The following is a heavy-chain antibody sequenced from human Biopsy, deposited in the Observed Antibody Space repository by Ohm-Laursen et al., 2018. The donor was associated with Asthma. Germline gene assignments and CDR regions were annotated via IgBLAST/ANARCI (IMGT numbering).Heavy chain of an antibody. Sequence: VASVKVSCKTSGYTLNSAGITWVRQAPGQGLEWMGWFSVYNGNTKVAQKLQDRVTMITDTSTSTAYMELRSLRSDDTAVYFCARAVDYSHYYGIDVWGQGPTVTVS. J-gene: IGHJ6*02. CDR2: FSVYNGNT. CDR1: GYTLNSAG. V-gene: IGHV1-18*01. D-gene: IGHD3-10*01. CDR3: ARAVDYSHYYGIDV.